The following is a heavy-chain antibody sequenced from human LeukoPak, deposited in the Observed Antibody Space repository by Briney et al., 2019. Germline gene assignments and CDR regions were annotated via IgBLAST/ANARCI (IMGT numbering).Heavy chain of an antibody. J-gene: IGHJ3*02. CDR1: GFTFKRHD. Sequence: GKSLRLSCTVSGFTFKRHDMHWVRQAPGKGLEWVAVVSDDGNYKYYAASVKGRFTISRDNSKNTVYLQMNSLRVEDTSLYYCAKEGDSGSFDMWGQGTVVTVSS. V-gene: IGHV3-30*18. D-gene: IGHD2-21*02. CDR2: VSDDGNYK. CDR3: AKEGDSGSFDM.